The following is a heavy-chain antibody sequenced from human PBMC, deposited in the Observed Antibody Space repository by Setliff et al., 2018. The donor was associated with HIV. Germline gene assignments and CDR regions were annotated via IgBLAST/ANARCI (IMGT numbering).Heavy chain of an antibody. D-gene: IGHD3-9*01. J-gene: IGHJ6*03. V-gene: IGHV4-39*01. CDR2: IYYSGST. CDR3: ARHPRHYNILTGYRYYYMDV. CDR1: GGSISSSSYY. Sequence: LSLTCTVSGGSISSSSYYWGWIRQPPGKGLEWIGSIYYSGSTYYNPSLKSRVTISVDTSKNQFSLKLTSVTAADTAVYYCARHPRHYNILTGYRYYYMDVWGKGTTVTVSS.